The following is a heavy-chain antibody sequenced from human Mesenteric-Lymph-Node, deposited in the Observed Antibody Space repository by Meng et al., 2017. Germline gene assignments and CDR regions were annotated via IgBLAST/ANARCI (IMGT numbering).Heavy chain of an antibody. CDR1: GGSIPGHY. D-gene: IGHD3-16*02. CDR2: VFSSGTT. V-gene: IGHV4-4*07. Sequence: QGQLQEEGPRQVKPSETLSLTCTVSGGSIPGHYCSGIRQPGGKGLEWIGLVFSSGTTNYNPPLKSRVTMSLDTSKNQFSLKLNSVTAADTAVYYCARGSYRIDYWGQGTLVTVSS. J-gene: IGHJ4*02. CDR3: ARGSYRIDY.